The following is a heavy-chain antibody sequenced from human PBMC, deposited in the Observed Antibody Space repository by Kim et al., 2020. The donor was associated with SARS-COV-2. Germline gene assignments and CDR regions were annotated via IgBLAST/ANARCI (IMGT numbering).Heavy chain of an antibody. D-gene: IGHD3-3*01. V-gene: IGHV3-23*01. CDR3: AKAATYYDFWSGYPDY. Sequence: GGSLRLSCAASGFTFSSYAMSWVRQAPGKGLEWVSAISGSGGSTYYADSVKGRFTISRDNSKNTLYLQMNSLRAEDTAVYYCAKAATYYDFWSGYPDYWGQGTLVTVSS. CDR1: GFTFSSYA. J-gene: IGHJ4*02. CDR2: ISGSGGST.